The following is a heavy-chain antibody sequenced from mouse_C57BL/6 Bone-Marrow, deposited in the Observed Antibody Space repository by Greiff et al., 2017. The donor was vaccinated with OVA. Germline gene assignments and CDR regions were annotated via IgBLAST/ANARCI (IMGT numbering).Heavy chain of an antibody. CDR1: GFTFSSYA. J-gene: IGHJ3*01. CDR3: ARDVTTDFAY. V-gene: IGHV5-4*01. CDR2: ISDGGSYT. D-gene: IGHD2-1*01. Sequence: EVQGVESGGGLVKPGGSLKLSCAASGFTFSSYAMSWVRQTPEKRLEWVATISDGGSYTYYPDNVKGRFTISRDNAKNNLYLQMSHLKSEDTAMYYCARDVTTDFAYWGQGTLVTVSA.